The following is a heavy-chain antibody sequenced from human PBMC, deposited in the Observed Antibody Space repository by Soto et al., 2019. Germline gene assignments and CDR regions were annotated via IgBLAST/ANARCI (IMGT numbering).Heavy chain of an antibody. CDR1: GVTFIGYY. CDR2: INHSGST. V-gene: IGHV4-34*01. Sequence: SETLSLTCAVYGVTFIGYYWSWIRQPPGKGLEWIGEINHSGSTNYNPSLKSRVTISVDTSKNQFSLKLSSVAAADTAVYYCARGHYRNWFDPWGQGTLVTVSS. D-gene: IGHD4-4*01. CDR3: ARGHYRNWFDP. J-gene: IGHJ5*02.